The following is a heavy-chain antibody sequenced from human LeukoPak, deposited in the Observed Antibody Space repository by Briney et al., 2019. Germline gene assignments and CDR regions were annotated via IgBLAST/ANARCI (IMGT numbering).Heavy chain of an antibody. CDR1: GYTFTGYY. D-gene: IGHD3-10*01. CDR2: INPNSGGT. J-gene: IGHJ6*03. V-gene: IGHV1-2*02. CDR3: ARDRAEGTYYGKYYMDV. Sequence: GASVTVSCKASGYTFTGYYMHWVRQAPGQGLEWMGWINPNSGGTNYAQKFQGRVTMTRDTSISTAYMELSRLRSDDTAVYYCARDRAEGTYYGKYYMDVWGKGTTVTISS.